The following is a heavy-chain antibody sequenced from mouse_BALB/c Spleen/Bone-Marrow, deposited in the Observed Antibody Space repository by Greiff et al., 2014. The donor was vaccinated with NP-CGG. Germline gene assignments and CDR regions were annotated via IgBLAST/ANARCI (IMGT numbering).Heavy chain of an antibody. Sequence: DVMLVESGGGLVQPGGSRKLSCAASGFTFSSFGMHWVRQAPEKGLEWVAYISSGSSTIYYADTAKGRFTISRDNPKNTLFLQMTSLRPEDTAMYYCTRKGALITHYYAMDYWGQGTSVTVSS. CDR3: TRKGALITHYYAMDY. D-gene: IGHD2-4*01. CDR1: GFTFSSFG. CDR2: ISSGSSTI. J-gene: IGHJ4*01. V-gene: IGHV5-17*02.